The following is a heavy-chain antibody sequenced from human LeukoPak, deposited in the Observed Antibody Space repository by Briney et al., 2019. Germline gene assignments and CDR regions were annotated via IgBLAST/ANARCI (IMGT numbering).Heavy chain of an antibody. V-gene: IGHV3-9*01. J-gene: IGHJ1*01. D-gene: IGHD2-21*02. CDR3: TSWGDTTAEYFQR. Sequence: GRSLRLSCAASGFKFDDYATHWVRQTPGKGLEWVASINWNSGFIDYGDSVKGRFTISRDNAQNSMYLQMNSLRVEDTAVYYCTSWGDTTAEYFQRWGQGTLVTVSS. CDR1: GFKFDDYA. CDR2: INWNSGFI.